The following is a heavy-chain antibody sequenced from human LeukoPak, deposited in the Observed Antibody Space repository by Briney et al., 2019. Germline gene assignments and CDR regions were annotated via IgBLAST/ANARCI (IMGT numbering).Heavy chain of an antibody. V-gene: IGHV3-48*01. CDR2: ISSSSNTI. CDR1: GFTFSSYS. CDR3: AGTNYYDSSGYYSSFDY. D-gene: IGHD3-22*01. Sequence: GGSLRLSCAASGFTFSSYSMNWVRQAPGKGLEWVSYISSSSNTIYYADPVKGRFTISRDNAKNSLYLQMNSLRAEDTAMYYCAGTNYYDSSGYYSSFDYWGQGTLVTVSS. J-gene: IGHJ4*02.